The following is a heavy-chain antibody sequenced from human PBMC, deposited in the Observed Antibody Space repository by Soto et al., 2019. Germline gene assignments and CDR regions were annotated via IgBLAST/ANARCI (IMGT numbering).Heavy chain of an antibody. D-gene: IGHD6-13*01. J-gene: IGHJ4*02. CDR2: IHYSGTIRFFP. CDR3: PAGEASSRTLAPYYLDF. V-gene: IGHV4-59*13. CDR1: GGSMRNYF. Sequence: SETLSLTCTVSGGSMRNYFWTWIRQPQGKGLELMGYIHYSGTIRFFPSSNPSLRSRGTISEDTSKNQFSLKLLSVTTADTAVYFCPAGEASSRTLAPYYLDFWGQGTLVTVSS.